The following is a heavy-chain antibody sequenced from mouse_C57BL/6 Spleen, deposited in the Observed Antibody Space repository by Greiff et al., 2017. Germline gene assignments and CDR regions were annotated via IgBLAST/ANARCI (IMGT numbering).Heavy chain of an antibody. J-gene: IGHJ4*01. CDR3: ARRPTTVVAPYAMDY. CDR1: GYSFTDYN. Sequence: LVESGPELVKPGASVKISCKASGYSFTDYNMNWVKQSNGKSLEWIGVINPNYGTTSYNQKLKGKATLTEDQSSSTAYMQLNSLTSGDSAVYYCARRPTTVVAPYAMDYWGQGTSVTVSS. CDR2: INPNYGTT. V-gene: IGHV1-39*01. D-gene: IGHD1-1*01.